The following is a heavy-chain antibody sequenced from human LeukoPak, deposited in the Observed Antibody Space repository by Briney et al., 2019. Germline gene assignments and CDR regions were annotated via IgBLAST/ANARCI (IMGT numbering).Heavy chain of an antibody. J-gene: IGHJ6*02. CDR2: MSHDGGIE. V-gene: IGHV3-30*03. Sequence: GGSLRLSCVASGFTFGTYGMHWVRQAPGKGLEWVAVMSHDGGIEKYADSVKGRSTISRDNSKKTLYLQMNSLRSDDAAVYYCARAKIIHSITHMDVWGQGTTVTVSS. D-gene: IGHD2/OR15-2a*01. CDR1: GFTFGTYG. CDR3: ARAKIIHSITHMDV.